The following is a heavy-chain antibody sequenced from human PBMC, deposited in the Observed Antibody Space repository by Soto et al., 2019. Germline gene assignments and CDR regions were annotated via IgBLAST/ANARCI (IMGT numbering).Heavy chain of an antibody. CDR3: AKDRYYDMLPGYHYYHYAMDV. CDR1: GFTFSSYA. V-gene: IGHV3-23*01. CDR2: VSGSGDYT. J-gene: IGHJ6*02. Sequence: EVQLLESGGGLVQPGGSLRLSCAASGFTFSSYAMSWVRQAPGKGLEWVSGVSGSGDYTFYADSVKGRLTISRDNSKNTLYLQMNSLRAEDTAVYYCAKDRYYDMLPGYHYYHYAMDVWGQGTTVTVSS. D-gene: IGHD3-9*01.